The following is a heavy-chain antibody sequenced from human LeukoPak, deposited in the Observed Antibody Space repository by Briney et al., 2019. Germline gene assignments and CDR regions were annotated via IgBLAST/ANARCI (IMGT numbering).Heavy chain of an antibody. CDR2: ISYDGSNK. CDR3: AKAVGPGIAAAGTPSDY. J-gene: IGHJ4*02. V-gene: IGHV3-30*18. D-gene: IGHD6-13*01. Sequence: GGSLRLSCAASGFSFSSYEMNWVRQAPGKGLEWVAVISYDGSNKYYADSVKGGFTISRDNSKNTLYLQMNSLRAEDTAVYYCAKAVGPGIAAAGTPSDYWGQGTLVTVSS. CDR1: GFSFSSYE.